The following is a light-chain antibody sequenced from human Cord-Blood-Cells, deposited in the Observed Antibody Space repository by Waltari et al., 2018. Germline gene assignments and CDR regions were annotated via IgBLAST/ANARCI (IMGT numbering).Light chain of an antibody. CDR1: QSVSNN. CDR3: QQYNNWPPLT. CDR2: GAS. J-gene: IGKJ4*01. Sequence: EIVMTQSPAPLSVSPGESAPHSCRAMQSVSNNLAWYQQKPGQAPSLLIYGASTRATGIPARFSGSGSGTEFTLTISSLQSEDFAVYYCQQYNNWPPLTFGGGTKVEIK. V-gene: IGKV3-15*01.